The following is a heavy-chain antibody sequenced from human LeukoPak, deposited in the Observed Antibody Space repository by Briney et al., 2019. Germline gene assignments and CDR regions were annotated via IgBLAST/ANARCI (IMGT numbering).Heavy chain of an antibody. CDR1: GFTFSSYG. D-gene: IGHD6-13*01. Sequence: GGSLRLSCAASGFTFSSYGMHWVRQAPGKGLEWVAVIWYDGSNKYYADSVKGRFTISRDNSKNTLYLQMNSLRAEDRAVYYCARYSSSWYFDYWGQGTLVTVSS. CDR2: IWYDGSNK. CDR3: ARYSSSWYFDY. J-gene: IGHJ4*02. V-gene: IGHV3-33*01.